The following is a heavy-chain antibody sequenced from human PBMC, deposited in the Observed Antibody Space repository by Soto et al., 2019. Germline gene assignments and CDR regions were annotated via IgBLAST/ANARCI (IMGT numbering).Heavy chain of an antibody. D-gene: IGHD3-22*01. V-gene: IGHV1-2*02. CDR2: FYPNSGGT. CDR1: GYIFTGYY. CDR3: ARGDFDSSANYYAGWFDP. Sequence: QVQLVQSGAEVKKPGASVKVSCKASGYIFTGYYMHWLRQAPGQGLEWMGWFYPNSGGTKYAQKFQGRVTMTNDTSINTAYMELSGLISDDTAVYYCARGDFDSSANYYAGWFDPWGQGTLVTVSS. J-gene: IGHJ5*02.